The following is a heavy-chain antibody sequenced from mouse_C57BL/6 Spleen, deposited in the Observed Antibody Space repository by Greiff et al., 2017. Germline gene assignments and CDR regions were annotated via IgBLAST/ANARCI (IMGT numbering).Heavy chain of an antibody. D-gene: IGHD1-1*01. V-gene: IGHV1-59*01. CDR1: GYTFTSYW. J-gene: IGHJ1*03. Sequence: QVQLQQPGAELVRPGTSVTLSCKASGYTFTSYWLHWVKQRPGQGLEWIGVIDPSDSYTNYNQKFKGKDTLTVDTSSSTAYMQLSSLTSEDSAVYYCARRPITTVVATDVWGTGTTVTVSS. CDR3: ARRPITTVVATDV. CDR2: IDPSDSYT.